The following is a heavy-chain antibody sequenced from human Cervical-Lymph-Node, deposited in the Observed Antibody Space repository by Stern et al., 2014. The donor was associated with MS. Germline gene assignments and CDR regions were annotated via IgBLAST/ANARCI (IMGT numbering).Heavy chain of an antibody. CDR3: ARDPNYGSGY. D-gene: IGHD3-10*01. CDR2: IYSAGTT. Sequence: EVHLVESGGGLMQPGGALSLSCAASGFTVSRSYMSWVRQAPGKGLEWVSVIYSAGTTYYADSVKGRFTISRDNSKNTLNLQMNSLRAEDTAVYYCARDPNYGSGYWGQGTLVTVSS. CDR1: GFTVSRSY. J-gene: IGHJ4*02. V-gene: IGHV3-53*01.